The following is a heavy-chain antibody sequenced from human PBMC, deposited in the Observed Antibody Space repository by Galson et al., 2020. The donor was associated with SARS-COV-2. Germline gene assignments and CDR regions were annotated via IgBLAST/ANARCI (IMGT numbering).Heavy chain of an antibody. J-gene: IGHJ4*02. D-gene: IGHD3-22*01. CDR1: GFTFSSYW. Sequence: GGSLRLSCAASGFTFSSYWMSWVRQAPGKGLEWVAHIKQDGSEKYYVDSVKGRFTISRDNAKNSLYLQMNSLRAEDTAVYYCARDTDYYDSIGYLGGEDYWGQGTLVTVSS. V-gene: IGHV3-7*03. CDR2: IKQDGSEK. CDR3: ARDTDYYDSIGYLGGEDY.